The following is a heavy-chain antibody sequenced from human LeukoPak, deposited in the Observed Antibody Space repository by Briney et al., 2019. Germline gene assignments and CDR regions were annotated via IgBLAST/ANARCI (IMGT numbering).Heavy chain of an antibody. D-gene: IGHD2-2*01. CDR3: ARSSPFGYCSSTSCDQGAFDY. CDR2: IGTAGDP. V-gene: IGHV3-13*05. CDR1: GFTFSSYD. Sequence: GGSLRLSCAASGFTFSSYDMHWVRQATGKGLEWVSAIGTAGDPYYPGSVKGRFTISRENAKNSLYLQMNSLRAGDTAVYYCARSSPFGYCSSTSCDQGAFDYWGQGPLVTVSS. J-gene: IGHJ4*02.